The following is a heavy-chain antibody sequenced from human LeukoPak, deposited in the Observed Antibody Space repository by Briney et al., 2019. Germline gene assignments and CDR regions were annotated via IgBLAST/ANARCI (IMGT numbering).Heavy chain of an antibody. D-gene: IGHD3-3*01. Sequence: PGRSLRLSCAASGFTFSSYAMHWVRQAPGKGLEWVAVISYDGSNKYYADSVKGRFTISRDNSKNTLYLRMNSLRAEDTAVYYCARDIVGYYDFWSGLADYGMDVWGQGTTVTVSS. CDR3: ARDIVGYYDFWSGLADYGMDV. CDR2: ISYDGSNK. V-gene: IGHV3-30-3*01. CDR1: GFTFSSYA. J-gene: IGHJ6*02.